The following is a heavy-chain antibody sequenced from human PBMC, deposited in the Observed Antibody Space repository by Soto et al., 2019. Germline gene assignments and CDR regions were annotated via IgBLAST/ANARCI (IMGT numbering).Heavy chain of an antibody. D-gene: IGHD6-19*01. CDR3: ARRSLSSGWDPDYFDY. CDR2: INPSGGST. CDR1: GYTFTSYY. V-gene: IGHV1-46*01. Sequence: ASVKASCKASGYTFTSYYMHWVRQAPGQGLEWMGIINPSGGSTSYAQKFQGRVTMTRDTSTSTVYMELSSLRSEDTAVYYCARRSLSSGWDPDYFDYWGQGTLVTVSS. J-gene: IGHJ4*02.